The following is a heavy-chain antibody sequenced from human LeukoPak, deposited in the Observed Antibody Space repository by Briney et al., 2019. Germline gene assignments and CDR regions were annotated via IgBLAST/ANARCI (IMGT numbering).Heavy chain of an antibody. J-gene: IGHJ5*02. CDR1: GYTFTSYG. CDR2: ISAYNGNT. CDR3: AREAPAGSNYDQNWFDP. Sequence: GASVKVSCKASGYTFTSYGISWVRQAPGQGLEWMGWISAYNGNTNYAQKLQGRVTMTTDTSTSTAYMELRSLRSDDTAVYYCAREAPAGSNYDQNWFDPWGQGTLVTVSS. V-gene: IGHV1-18*01. D-gene: IGHD4-11*01.